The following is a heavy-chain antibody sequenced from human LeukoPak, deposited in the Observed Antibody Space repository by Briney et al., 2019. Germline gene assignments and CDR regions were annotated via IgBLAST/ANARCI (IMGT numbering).Heavy chain of an antibody. V-gene: IGHV1-69*05. D-gene: IGHD2-15*01. J-gene: IGHJ6*03. CDR2: IIPIFGTA. CDR1: GGTFSSYA. CDR3: AAVVVVAATHDDYMDV. Sequence: SVKVSCKASGGTFSSYAISWVRQAPGQGLEWMGGIIPIFGTANYAQKFQGRVTITTDESTSTAYMELSSLRSEDTAVYYCAAVVVVAATHDDYMDVWGKGTTVTVSS.